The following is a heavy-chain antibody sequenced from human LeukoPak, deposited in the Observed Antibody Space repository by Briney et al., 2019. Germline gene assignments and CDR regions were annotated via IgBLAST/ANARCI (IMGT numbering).Heavy chain of an antibody. CDR2: INPNSGGT. CDR3: ARLGCSSTSCPTTHNWFDP. Sequence: VASVKVSCKASGYTFTGYYMHWVRQAPGQGLEWMGWINPNSGGTNYAQKFQGRVTMTRDTSISTAYMELSRLRSDDTAVYYCARLGCSSTSCPTTHNWFDPWGQGTLVTVSS. J-gene: IGHJ5*02. D-gene: IGHD2-2*01. V-gene: IGHV1-2*02. CDR1: GYTFTGYY.